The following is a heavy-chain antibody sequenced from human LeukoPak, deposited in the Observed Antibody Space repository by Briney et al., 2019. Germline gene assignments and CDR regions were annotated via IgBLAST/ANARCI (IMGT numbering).Heavy chain of an antibody. D-gene: IGHD3-16*01. CDR2: IDWDDDK. Sequence: SGPALVKPTQTLTLTCSFSGFSLSTSGMCVSWVRQPPGKALEWLARIDWDDDKFYSTSLKTRLTISKGTSKTQVFLTMTNMDPVDTATYYCARSSEGGRLYYFDFWGHGTLVTVSS. CDR3: ARSSEGGRLYYFDF. J-gene: IGHJ4*01. V-gene: IGHV2-70*17. CDR1: GFSLSTSGMC.